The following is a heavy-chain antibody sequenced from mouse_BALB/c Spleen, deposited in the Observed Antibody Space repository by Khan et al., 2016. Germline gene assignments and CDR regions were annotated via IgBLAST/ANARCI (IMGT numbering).Heavy chain of an antibody. Sequence: EVELVESGGGLVQPGGSLKLSCAASGFTFSTYAMSWVRQTPDKRLELVATINSNGGSTYYPANVKGRFTISRDNAKNTLYLQMSRQKSEDTAMYCCARVQHAVDYGGQGTSVTVSS. V-gene: IGHV5-6-3*01. CDR1: GFTFSTYA. D-gene: IGHD2-14*01. CDR2: INSNGGST. J-gene: IGHJ4*01. CDR3: ARVQHAVDY.